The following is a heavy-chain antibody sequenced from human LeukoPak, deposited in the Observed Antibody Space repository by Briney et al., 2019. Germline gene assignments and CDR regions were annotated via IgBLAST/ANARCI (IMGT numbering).Heavy chain of an antibody. D-gene: IGHD1-26*01. CDR3: AKDRWELLLMDY. CDR2: ISYDGSNK. CDR1: GFTFSSYG. Sequence: PGGSLRLSCAAPGFTFSSYGMHWVRQAPGKGLEWVAVISYDGSNKYYADSVKGRFTISRDNSKNTLYLQMNSLRAEDTAVYYCAKDRWELLLMDYWGQGTLVTVSS. V-gene: IGHV3-30*18. J-gene: IGHJ4*02.